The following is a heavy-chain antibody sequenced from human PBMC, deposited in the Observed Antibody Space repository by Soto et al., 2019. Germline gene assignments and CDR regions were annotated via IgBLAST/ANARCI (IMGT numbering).Heavy chain of an antibody. V-gene: IGHV4-59*08. CDR3: ARHTPAISISDH. CDR2: IYNSGST. CDR1: GGSISGYY. J-gene: IGHJ4*02. Sequence: SETLSLTCTVPGGSISGYYWIWMRQPPWKGLEWIGYIYNSGSTNYNPALKSRVTISVDTSKNQFSLKLSSVTAADTAVYYCARHTPAISISDHWDQETLVTVSS. D-gene: IGHD2-15*01.